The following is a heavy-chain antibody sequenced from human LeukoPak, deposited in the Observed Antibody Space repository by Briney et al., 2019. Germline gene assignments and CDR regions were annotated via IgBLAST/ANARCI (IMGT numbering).Heavy chain of an antibody. CDR2: ISDSGGST. Sequence: PGGSLRLSCAASGFTFSSYAMSWVRQAPGKGLEWVSAISDSGGSTYYADSVKGRFTISRDNSKNTLYLQMNSLRAEDTAVYYCAKDSIAAAEYYYYYGMDVWGQGTTVTVSS. CDR3: AKDSIAAAEYYYYYGMDV. D-gene: IGHD6-13*01. J-gene: IGHJ6*02. V-gene: IGHV3-23*01. CDR1: GFTFSSYA.